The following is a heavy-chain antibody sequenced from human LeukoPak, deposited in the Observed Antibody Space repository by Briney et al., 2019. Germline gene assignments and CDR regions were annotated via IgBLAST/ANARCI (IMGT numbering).Heavy chain of an antibody. D-gene: IGHD4-17*01. V-gene: IGHV4-59*01. Sequence: PSETLSLTCTISGDSTNTYFWSWIRQPPGKGLEWIGYIYYTGTTNYNPSLKSRVTISVDTSKNQFSLKVNSVTAADTGVYYCASKSTDHGELRFDYWGQGILVTVSS. CDR1: GDSTNTYF. CDR2: IYYTGTT. CDR3: ASKSTDHGELRFDY. J-gene: IGHJ4*02.